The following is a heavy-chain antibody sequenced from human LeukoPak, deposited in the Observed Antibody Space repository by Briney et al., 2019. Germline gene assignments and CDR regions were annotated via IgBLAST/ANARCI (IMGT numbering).Heavy chain of an antibody. J-gene: IGHJ4*02. CDR3: ARVMVRGVSFLDY. CDR2: IHYTGNT. V-gene: IGHV4-39*01. D-gene: IGHD3-10*01. CDR1: GGSISSSSYY. Sequence: SETLSLTCTVSGGSISSSSYYWGWIRQPPGKGLEWIGSIHYTGNTYHNPSLESRFTVSVDTSKNQFSLNLISVTAADTAVYYCARVMVRGVSFLDYWGQGTLVTVSS.